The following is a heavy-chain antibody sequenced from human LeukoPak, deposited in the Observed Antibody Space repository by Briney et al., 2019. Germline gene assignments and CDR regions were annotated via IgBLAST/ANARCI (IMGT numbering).Heavy chain of an antibody. CDR1: RFTVSSNY. CDR2: ISGSGGST. V-gene: IGHV3-23*01. CDR3: AKDPAWKNSGSYGY. J-gene: IGHJ4*02. Sequence: GGSLRLSCAASRFTVSSNYMSWVRQAPGKGLEWVSAISGSGGSTYYADSVKGRFTISRDNSKNTLYLQMNSLRAEDTAVYYCAKDPAWKNSGSYGYWGQGTLVTVSS. D-gene: IGHD1-26*01.